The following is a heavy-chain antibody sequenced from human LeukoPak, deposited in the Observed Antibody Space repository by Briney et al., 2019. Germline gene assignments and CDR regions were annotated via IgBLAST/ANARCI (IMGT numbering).Heavy chain of an antibody. Sequence: SETLSLTCAVYGGSFSGYYWSWIRQPPGKGLEWLGEINHSGSTNYNPSLKSRVTISVDTSKNQFSLKLSSVTAADTAVYYCARGKPTPADDAFDIWGQGTMVTVSS. CDR3: ARGKPTPADDAFDI. CDR1: GGSFSGYY. CDR2: INHSGST. J-gene: IGHJ3*02. V-gene: IGHV4-34*01.